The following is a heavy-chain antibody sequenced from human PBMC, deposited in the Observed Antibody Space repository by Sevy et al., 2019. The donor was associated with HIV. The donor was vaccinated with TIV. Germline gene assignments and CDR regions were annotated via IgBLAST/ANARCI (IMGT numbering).Heavy chain of an antibody. J-gene: IGHJ4*02. CDR1: GFTVSSNY. D-gene: IGHD2-15*01. CDR2: IYSGGYT. CDR3: ARDSRYCSGGSCYSMEAY. Sequence: GGSLRLSCAASGFTVSSNYVSWVRQAPGKGLEWVSVIYSGGYTYYTDSVKGRFTISRDNSKNTLYLQMNSLRAEDTAVYYCARDSRYCSGGSCYSMEAYWGQGTLVTVSS. V-gene: IGHV3-53*01.